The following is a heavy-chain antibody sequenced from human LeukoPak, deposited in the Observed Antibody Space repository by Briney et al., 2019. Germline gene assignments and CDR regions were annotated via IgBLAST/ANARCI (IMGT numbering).Heavy chain of an antibody. J-gene: IGHJ5*02. CDR3: ARLSLNWFDP. CDR2: IYTSGST. CDR1: GGSISSYY. Sequence: PSETLSLTCTVSGGSISSYYWSWIRQPPGKGLEWIGYIYTSGSTNYNPSLKSRVTISVDTSRNQFSLKLSSVTAADTAVYYCARLSLNWFDPWGQGTLVTVSS. V-gene: IGHV4-4*09.